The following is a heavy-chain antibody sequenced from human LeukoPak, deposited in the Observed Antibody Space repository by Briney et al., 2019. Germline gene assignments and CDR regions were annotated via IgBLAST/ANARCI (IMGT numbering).Heavy chain of an antibody. J-gene: IGHJ4*02. D-gene: IGHD6-19*01. CDR1: GGTFSSYA. CDR2: IIPIFGTA. CDR3: ARDLKMGYSSGRYSWGTGSSNDY. Sequence: SVKVSCKASGGTFSSYAISWVRQAPGQGLEWMGGIIPIFGTANYAQKFQGRVTITADTSTSTVYMELRSLRSDDTAVYYCARDLKMGYSSGRYSWGTGSSNDYWGQGTLVTVSS. V-gene: IGHV1-69*06.